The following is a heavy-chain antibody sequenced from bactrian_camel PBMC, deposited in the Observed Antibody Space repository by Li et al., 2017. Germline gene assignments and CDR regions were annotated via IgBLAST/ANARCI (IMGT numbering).Heavy chain of an antibody. V-gene: IGHV3S53*01. D-gene: IGHD2*01. J-gene: IGHJ4*01. CDR1: AITNSGVC. CDR2: IYNDRTT. CDR3: AAPSPGYALAGTVVGGAGCVAEIADATY. Sequence: VQLVESGGGSVRTGQSLKLSCQTSAITNSGVCLGWFRQAAGKEREAIASIYNDRTTNYADSVKGRFSISRDNAKNTVYLQMNSLKPEDTGVYYCAAPSPGYALAGTVVGGAGCVAEIADATYWGQGTQVTVS.